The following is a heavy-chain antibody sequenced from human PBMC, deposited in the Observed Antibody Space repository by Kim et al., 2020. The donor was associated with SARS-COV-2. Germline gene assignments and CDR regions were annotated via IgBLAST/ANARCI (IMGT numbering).Heavy chain of an antibody. CDR2: IYYSGST. D-gene: IGHD4-17*01. V-gene: IGHV4-39*01. Sequence: SETLSLTCTVSGGSTSSSSYYWGWIRQPPGKGLEWIGSIYYSGSTYYNPSLKSRVTISVDTSKNQFSLKLSSVTAADTAVYYCARWGHTVSNFDYWGQGT. CDR1: GGSTSSSSYY. CDR3: ARWGHTVSNFDY. J-gene: IGHJ4*02.